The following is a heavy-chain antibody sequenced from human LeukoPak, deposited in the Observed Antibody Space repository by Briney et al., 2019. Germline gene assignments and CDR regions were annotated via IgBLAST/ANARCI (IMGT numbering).Heavy chain of an antibody. Sequence: SETLSLTCAVYGVSFSGYYWSWIRQPPGKGLEWIGEINHSGSTNYNPSLKSRVTISVDTSKNQFSLKLSSVTAADTAVYYCASTAMTTVTTSWFDHWGQGTLVTVSS. J-gene: IGHJ5*02. CDR1: GVSFSGYY. CDR2: INHSGST. CDR3: ASTAMTTVTTSWFDH. V-gene: IGHV4-34*01. D-gene: IGHD4-17*01.